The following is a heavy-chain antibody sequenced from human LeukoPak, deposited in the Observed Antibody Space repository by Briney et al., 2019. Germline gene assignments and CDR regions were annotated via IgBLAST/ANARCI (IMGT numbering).Heavy chain of an antibody. D-gene: IGHD4-11*01. Sequence: TGGSLRLSCAASGFTFSSYWMSWVRQAPGKGLEWVANIKQDGSEKYYVDSVKGRFTTSRDNAKNSLYLQMNSLRAEDTAVYYCASHMTTVTTSYYYYYYMDVSGKGTTVTVSS. J-gene: IGHJ6*03. CDR1: GFTFSSYW. CDR3: ASHMTTVTTSYYYYYYMDV. CDR2: IKQDGSEK. V-gene: IGHV3-7*01.